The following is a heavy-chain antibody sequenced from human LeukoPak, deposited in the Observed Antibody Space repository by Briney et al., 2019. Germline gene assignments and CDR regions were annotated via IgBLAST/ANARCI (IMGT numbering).Heavy chain of an antibody. D-gene: IGHD5-12*01. V-gene: IGHV1-2*02. Sequence: ASVKVSCKASGYTFTGYYMHWVRQAPGQGLEWMGWINPNSGGTNYAQKFQGRVTMTRDTSISTAYMELSRLRSDDTAVYYCARAYSGYDLGGAKGYWGQGTLVTASS. J-gene: IGHJ4*02. CDR2: INPNSGGT. CDR3: ARAYSGYDLGGAKGY. CDR1: GYTFTGYY.